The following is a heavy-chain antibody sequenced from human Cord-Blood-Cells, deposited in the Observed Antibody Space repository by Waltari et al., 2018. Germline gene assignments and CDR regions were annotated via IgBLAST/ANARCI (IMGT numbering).Heavy chain of an antibody. D-gene: IGHD3-3*01. CDR1: GGSFSGYY. V-gene: IGHV4-34*01. J-gene: IGHJ5*02. CDR3: ARGYVTYYDFWSGYLNWFDP. CDR2: INHSGST. Sequence: QVQLQQWGAGLLKPSETLSLTCAVYGGSFSGYYWSWIRQPPGKGLEWIGEINHSGSTNYNPSLKSRVTISVDTSKNQFSLKLSSVTAADTAVYYCARGYVTYYDFWSGYLNWFDPWGQGTLVTVSS.